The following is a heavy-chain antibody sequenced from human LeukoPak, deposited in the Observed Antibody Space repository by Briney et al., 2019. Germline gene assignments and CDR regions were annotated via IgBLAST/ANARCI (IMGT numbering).Heavy chain of an antibody. Sequence: ASVRVSCKASGYTFTSYAFSCVRQTPGQGLERGGWISASNGDTKYAQKLEGRVTMTTDTSTSTAYMELRSLRSDDTAVYYCARDIYCGGDCFSAFDIWGQGTMVTVSS. CDR1: GYTFTSYA. V-gene: IGHV1-18*01. CDR2: ISASNGDT. J-gene: IGHJ3*02. CDR3: ARDIYCGGDCFSAFDI. D-gene: IGHD2-21*02.